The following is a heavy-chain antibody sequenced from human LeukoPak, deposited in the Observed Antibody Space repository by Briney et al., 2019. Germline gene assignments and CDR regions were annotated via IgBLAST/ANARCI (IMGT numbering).Heavy chain of an antibody. D-gene: IGHD1-26*01. Sequence: GASVKVSCKASGYTFTGYYMHWVRQAPGQGLEWMGRINPNSGGTNYAQKFQGRVTMTRDTSISTAYMELSRLRSDDTAVYYCARIAEWELLYWYFDLWGRGTLVTVSS. CDR1: GYTFTGYY. CDR2: INPNSGGT. V-gene: IGHV1-2*06. J-gene: IGHJ2*01. CDR3: ARIAEWELLYWYFDL.